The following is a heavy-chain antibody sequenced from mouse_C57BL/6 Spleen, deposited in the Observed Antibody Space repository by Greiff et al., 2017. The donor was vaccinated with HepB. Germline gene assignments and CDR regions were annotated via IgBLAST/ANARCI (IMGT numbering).Heavy chain of an antibody. J-gene: IGHJ4*01. CDR3: AGTQATPYAMDY. CDR2: ISSGSSTI. Sequence: EVMLVESGGGLVKPGGSLKLSCAASGFTFSDYGMHWVRQAPEKGLEWVAYISSGSSTIYYADKVKGRFTISRDNAKTTLVLQLTSLRSEDTAMYYCAGTQATPYAMDYWGQGTSVTVSS. V-gene: IGHV5-17*01. D-gene: IGHD3-2*02. CDR1: GFTFSDYG.